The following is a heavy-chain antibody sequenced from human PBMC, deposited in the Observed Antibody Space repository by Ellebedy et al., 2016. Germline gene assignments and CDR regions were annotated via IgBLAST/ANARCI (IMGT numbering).Heavy chain of an antibody. D-gene: IGHD3-10*01. CDR3: ARDRRYYYGSGSYYFDY. CDR1: GGSFSGYY. CDR2: INHSGST. J-gene: IGHJ4*02. V-gene: IGHV4-34*01. Sequence: GSLRLXXAVYGGSFSGYYWSWIRQPPGKGLEWIGEINHSGSTNYNPSLKSRVTISVDTSKNQFSLKLSSVTAADTAVYYCARDRRYYYGSGSYYFDYWGQGTLVTVSS.